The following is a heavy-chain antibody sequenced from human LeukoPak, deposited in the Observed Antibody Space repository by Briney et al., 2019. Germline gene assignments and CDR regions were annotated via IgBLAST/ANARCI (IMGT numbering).Heavy chain of an antibody. Sequence: GGSPRLSCAASGFTFSNAWMSWVRQAPGKGLEWVANIKQDGSEKYYVDSVKGRFTISRDNAKNSLYLQMNSLRAEDTAVYYCARYYGGNPNYDYWGQGTLVTVSS. CDR1: GFTFSNAW. J-gene: IGHJ4*02. D-gene: IGHD4-17*01. CDR3: ARYYGGNPNYDY. V-gene: IGHV3-7*01. CDR2: IKQDGSEK.